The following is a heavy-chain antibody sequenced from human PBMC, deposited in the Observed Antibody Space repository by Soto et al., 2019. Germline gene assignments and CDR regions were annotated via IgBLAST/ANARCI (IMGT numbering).Heavy chain of an antibody. CDR2: IHSDGSST. J-gene: IGHJ3*01. D-gene: IGHD2-21*02. CDR3: ARGDRGAFDL. V-gene: IGHV3-74*01. CDR1: GFTFRNYG. Sequence: GGSLRLSCAASGFTFRNYGMNWVRQAPGQGLVWVSRIHSDGSSTTYADSVKGRFTISRDNAKNTLYLQMNSLRAEDTAVYYCARGDRGAFDLWGQGTMVTVSS.